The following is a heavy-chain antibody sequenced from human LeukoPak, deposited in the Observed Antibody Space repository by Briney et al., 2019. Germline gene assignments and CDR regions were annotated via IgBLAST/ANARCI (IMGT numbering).Heavy chain of an antibody. D-gene: IGHD2-15*01. CDR3: ARIKPTPRSGGSWSFDY. V-gene: IGHV1-2*02. Sequence: GASVKVSCKASGYTFTGYYMHWVRQAPGQGLEWMGWINPNSGGTNYAQKFQGRVTMTRDTSISTAYMELSRLRSDDTAVYYCARIKPTPRSGGSWSFDYWGQGTLVTVSS. CDR2: INPNSGGT. J-gene: IGHJ4*02. CDR1: GYTFTGYY.